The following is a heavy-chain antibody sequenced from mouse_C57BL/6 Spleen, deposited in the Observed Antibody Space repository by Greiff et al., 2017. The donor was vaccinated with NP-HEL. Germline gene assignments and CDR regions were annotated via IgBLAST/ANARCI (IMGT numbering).Heavy chain of an antibody. J-gene: IGHJ3*01. CDR1: GYTFTDYY. Sequence: VQLQQSGPELVKPGASVKISCKASGYTFTDYYMNWVKQSHGKSLEWIGDINPNNGGTSYNQKFKGKATLTVDKSSSTAYMELRSLTSEDSAVYYCATRAAQATWAWFAYWGQGTLVTVSA. CDR3: ATRAAQATWAWFAY. CDR2: INPNNGGT. V-gene: IGHV1-26*01. D-gene: IGHD3-2*02.